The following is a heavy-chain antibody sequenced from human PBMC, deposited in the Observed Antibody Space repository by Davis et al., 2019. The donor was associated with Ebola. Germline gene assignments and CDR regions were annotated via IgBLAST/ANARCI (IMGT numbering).Heavy chain of an antibody. CDR1: GGTFSSYA. D-gene: IGHD1-26*01. CDR2: IIPILGIA. V-gene: IGHV1-69*04. J-gene: IGHJ6*02. CDR3: ASTVGATTEGYYYYGMDV. Sequence: SVKVCCKASGGTFSSYAISWVRQAPGQGLEWMGRIIPILGIANYAQKFQGRVTITADKSTSTAYMELSSLRSEDTAVYYCASTVGATTEGYYYYGMDVWGQGTTVTVSS.